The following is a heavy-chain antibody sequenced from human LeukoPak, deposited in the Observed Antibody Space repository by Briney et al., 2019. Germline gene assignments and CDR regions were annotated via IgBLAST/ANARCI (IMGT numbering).Heavy chain of an antibody. D-gene: IGHD2-15*01. CDR2: TYYRSKWYN. Sequence: SQTLSLTCAISGDSVSSNSAAWNWIRQSPSRGLEWLGRTYYRSKWYNDYAVSVKSRININPDASKNQFSLQLNSVTPEDTAVYYCARESWDIEGYNWFDPWGQGTLVTVSS. CDR3: ARESWDIEGYNWFDP. CDR1: GDSVSSNSAA. J-gene: IGHJ5*02. V-gene: IGHV6-1*01.